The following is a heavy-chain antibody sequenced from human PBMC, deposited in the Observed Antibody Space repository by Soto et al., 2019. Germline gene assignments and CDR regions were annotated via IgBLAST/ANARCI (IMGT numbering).Heavy chain of an antibody. CDR1: GGSISSGGYY. V-gene: IGHV4-31*03. Sequence: SETLSLTCTVSGGSISSGGYYWSWIRQHPGKGLEWIGYIYYSGSTYYNPSLKSRVTISVDTSKNQFSLKLSSVTAADTAVYYCAREKFEGAAHWFDPWGQGTLVTVSS. J-gene: IGHJ5*02. D-gene: IGHD3-16*01. CDR3: AREKFEGAAHWFDP. CDR2: IYYSGST.